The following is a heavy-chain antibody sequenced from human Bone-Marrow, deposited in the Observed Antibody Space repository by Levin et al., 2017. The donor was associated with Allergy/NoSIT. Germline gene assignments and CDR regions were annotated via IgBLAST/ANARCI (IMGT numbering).Heavy chain of an antibody. D-gene: IGHD6-19*01. J-gene: IGHJ4*02. CDR1: GFTFSSHA. CDR3: TRPAHLYSSGGYYFDY. V-gene: IGHV3-30*01. Sequence: QPGGSLRLSCAASGFTFSSHAMHWVRQAPGKGLEWVALISYEGLDKYYADSVRGRFTVSRDNSKNTLSLEMNSLRPEDTAVYYCTRPAHLYSSGGYYFDYWGQGALVTVSP. CDR2: ISYEGLDK.